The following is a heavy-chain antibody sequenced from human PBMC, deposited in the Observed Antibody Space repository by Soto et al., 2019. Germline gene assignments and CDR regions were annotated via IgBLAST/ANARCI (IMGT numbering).Heavy chain of an antibody. J-gene: IGHJ4*02. V-gene: IGHV3-48*03. CDR2: VSNSGNTI. Sequence: EVRLVESGGGLVQPGGSLRLSCATSGFTFTSYEMNWVRQAPGRGLEWVAYVSNSGNTIDYADSVRGRFTISRDNAKKSVHLQMNSLRAEDTAVXYXXAXXXGLGGLDHWGQGTLVTVSS. CDR3: XAXXXGLGGLDH. CDR1: GFTFTSYE. D-gene: IGHD3-10*01.